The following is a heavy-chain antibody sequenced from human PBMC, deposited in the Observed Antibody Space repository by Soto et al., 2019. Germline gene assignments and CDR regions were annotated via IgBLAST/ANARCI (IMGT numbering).Heavy chain of an antibody. Sequence: QVQLVQSGAAVKKPGSSVKVSCKASGGTFSSYAISWVRQAPGQGREWMGGIITIFGTANYAQKFQGRVTITADESTSTADMELSSLRSEDTAVYYCARVFGVGATVEGYFDYWGQGTLVTVSS. D-gene: IGHD1-26*01. CDR2: IITIFGTA. J-gene: IGHJ4*02. CDR3: ARVFGVGATVEGYFDY. CDR1: GGTFSSYA. V-gene: IGHV1-69*01.